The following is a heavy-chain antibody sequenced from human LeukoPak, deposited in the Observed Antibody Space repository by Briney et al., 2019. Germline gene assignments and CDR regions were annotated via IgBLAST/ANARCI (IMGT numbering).Heavy chain of an antibody. J-gene: IGHJ4*02. Sequence: GGSLRLSCAASGFTLSAYAMSWVRQAPGKGQEWVSATSHGGGGTYYADSVKGRFTVFRDNSNNTLYLRMNSLRAEDTAVYYCAKATYYYDSSGYWVFDYWGQGTLVTVSS. V-gene: IGHV3-23*01. CDR2: TSHGGGGT. CDR1: GFTLSAYA. D-gene: IGHD3-22*01. CDR3: AKATYYYDSSGYWVFDY.